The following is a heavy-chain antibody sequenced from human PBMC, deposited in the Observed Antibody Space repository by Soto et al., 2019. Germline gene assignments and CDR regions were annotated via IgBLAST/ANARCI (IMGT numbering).Heavy chain of an antibody. CDR2: INHSEST. D-gene: IGHD2-2*01. CDR1: GGNFGGYY. J-gene: IGHJ6*03. Sequence: TSETLSLTCAVYGGNFGGYYWTWIRQPPGKGLEWIGEINHSESTNYNPSLKSRVTISVDTSKNQFSLKLSSVTAADTAVYYCARGDIVVVPAAQGYYYYMDAWGKGTPVTVSS. CDR3: ARGDIVVVPAAQGYYYYMDA. V-gene: IGHV4-34*01.